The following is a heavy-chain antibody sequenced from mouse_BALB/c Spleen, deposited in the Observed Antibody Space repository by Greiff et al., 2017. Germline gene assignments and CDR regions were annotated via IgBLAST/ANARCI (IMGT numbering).Heavy chain of an antibody. CDR1: GFTFSSYA. D-gene: IGHD1-1*01. J-gene: IGHJ3*01. CDR2: ISSGGSYT. CDR3: ARHDYGSSSAWFAY. V-gene: IGHV5-9-3*01. Sequence: EVQVVESGGGLVKPGGSLKLSCAASGFTFSSYAMSWVRQTPEKRLEWVATISSGGSYTYYPDSVKGRFTISRDNAKNTLYLQMSSLRSEDTAMYYCARHDYGSSSAWFAYWGQGTLVTVSA.